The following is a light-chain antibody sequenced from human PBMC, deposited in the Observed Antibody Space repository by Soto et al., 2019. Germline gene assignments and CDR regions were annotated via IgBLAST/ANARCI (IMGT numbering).Light chain of an antibody. CDR1: QSVSSY. J-gene: IGKJ3*01. Sequence: EIVLTQSPATLSLSPGERATLSCRASQSVSSYFAWYQQKPGQAPRLLIYDASNRATGIPARFSGSGSGTDFKLTISSLEPEDFAVYYCQQRSNWPPLITFGPGTKVDI. V-gene: IGKV3-11*01. CDR2: DAS. CDR3: QQRSNWPPLIT.